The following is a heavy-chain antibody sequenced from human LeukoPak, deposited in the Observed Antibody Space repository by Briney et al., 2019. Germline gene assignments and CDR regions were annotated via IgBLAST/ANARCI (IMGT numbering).Heavy chain of an antibody. J-gene: IGHJ4*02. V-gene: IGHV1-18*01. CDR1: GYTFTSHG. CDR2: ISAYNGNT. CDR3: ARLWDGASYPIDY. D-gene: IGHD4/OR15-4a*01. Sequence: ASVKVSCKASGYTFTSHGISWVRQAPGQGLAWMGWISAYNGNTNYAQKRQGRVTMTTDTSTSTAYMELRSLRSDDTAVYYCARLWDGASYPIDYWGQGTLVTVSS.